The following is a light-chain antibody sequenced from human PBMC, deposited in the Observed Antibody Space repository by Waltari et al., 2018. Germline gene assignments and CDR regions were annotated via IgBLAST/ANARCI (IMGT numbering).Light chain of an antibody. CDR3: QQYDNFPFT. CDR1: QGINNY. V-gene: IGKV1-33*01. CDR2: YAS. Sequence: DIQMTQSPSSLSAYVGDRVTITCRASQGINNYLSWYQQKPGKAPKRLIYYASSLESGVPSRFSGSGSGTDYTLTISSLQPEDIATYYCQQYDNFPFTFGPGTKLDIK. J-gene: IGKJ3*01.